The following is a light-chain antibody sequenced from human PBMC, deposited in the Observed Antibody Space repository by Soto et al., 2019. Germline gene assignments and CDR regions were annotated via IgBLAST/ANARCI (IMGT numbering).Light chain of an antibody. Sequence: DIQMTQSPSSLSASVGDRVTITCRASQSISSYLNWYQQKPGKAPKLLIYAASSLQSGVPSRFSGSGSGTDFTLTISSLQPEDFATYYCQQSYSSLQEGYTFGQGTKLEIK. V-gene: IGKV1-39*01. CDR1: QSISSY. CDR3: QQSYSSLQEGYT. J-gene: IGKJ2*01. CDR2: AAS.